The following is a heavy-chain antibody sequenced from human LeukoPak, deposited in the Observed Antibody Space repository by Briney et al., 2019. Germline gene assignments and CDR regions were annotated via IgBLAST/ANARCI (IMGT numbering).Heavy chain of an antibody. CDR1: GFTFSSYS. CDR2: ISGSSSYI. V-gene: IGHV3-21*04. D-gene: IGHD2-21*01. Sequence: GGSLRLSCAASGFTFSSYSMNWVRQAPGKGLEWVSSISGSSSYIYYADSVKGRFTISRHNAKNSLYLQMNSLRAEDTAIYYCARDLRVISFDNWGQGTLVSVSS. J-gene: IGHJ4*02. CDR3: ARDLRVISFDN.